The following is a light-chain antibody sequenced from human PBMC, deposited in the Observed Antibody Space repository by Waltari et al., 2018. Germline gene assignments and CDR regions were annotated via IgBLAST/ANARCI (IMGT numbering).Light chain of an antibody. CDR2: DEN. Sequence: SSEMTQEPAVSVALGQTVRITCPGGRPRTFYANWYQQKPGQAPLLVIYDENNRTSGIPDRFSGSRSGNTASLTISGAQAEDEADYYCNTRDISGDHLVFGSGTKVTVL. CDR3: NTRDISGDHLV. V-gene: IGLV3-19*01. CDR1: RPRTFY. J-gene: IGLJ1*01.